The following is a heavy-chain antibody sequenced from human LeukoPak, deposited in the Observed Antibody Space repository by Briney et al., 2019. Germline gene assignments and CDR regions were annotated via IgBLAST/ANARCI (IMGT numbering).Heavy chain of an antibody. CDR3: STVSPYYGSGTTSPDS. D-gene: IGHD3-10*01. CDR1: GFPFSNAW. CDR2: IKSKTDGGKT. V-gene: IGHV3-15*01. J-gene: IGHJ4*02. Sequence: GGSLRLSCAASGFPFSNAWMSWVRQAPGKGLEWVGRIKSKTDGGKTDYAASVQGRFSISRDDSENTLYLQVNGLNTEDTAVYYCSTVSPYYGSGTTSPDSWGQGTLVVVSS.